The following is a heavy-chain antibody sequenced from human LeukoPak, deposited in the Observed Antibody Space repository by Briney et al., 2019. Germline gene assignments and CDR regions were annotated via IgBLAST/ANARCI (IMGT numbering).Heavy chain of an antibody. CDR1: GYTFSSYA. D-gene: IGHD2-2*01. V-gene: IGHV1-69*04. Sequence: GASVKVSCKASGYTFSSYAISWVRQAPGQGLEWVGRIIPILGIANYAQKFQGRVTITADKSTSTAYMELSSLRSEDTAVYYCATLVSGVVPAAASPGYYYMDVWGKGTTVTVSS. J-gene: IGHJ6*03. CDR2: IIPILGIA. CDR3: ATLVSGVVPAAASPGYYYMDV.